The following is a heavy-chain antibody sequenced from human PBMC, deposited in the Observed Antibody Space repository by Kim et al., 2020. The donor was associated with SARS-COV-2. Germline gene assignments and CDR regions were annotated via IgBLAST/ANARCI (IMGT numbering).Heavy chain of an antibody. J-gene: IGHJ4*02. CDR1: GYSFTSYW. V-gene: IGHV5-10-1*01. CDR2: IDPSDSYT. Sequence: GESLKISCKGSGYSFTSYWISWVRQMPGKGLEWMGRIDPSDSYTNYSPSFQGHVTISADKSISTAYLQWSSLKASDTAMYYCARGTRPSKWLLPTNQNEWGQGTLVTVSS. CDR3: ARGTRPSKWLLPTNQNE. D-gene: IGHD6-19*01.